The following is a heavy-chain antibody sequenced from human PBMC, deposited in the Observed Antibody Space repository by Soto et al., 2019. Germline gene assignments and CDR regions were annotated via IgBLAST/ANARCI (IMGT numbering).Heavy chain of an antibody. Sequence: GGSLRLSCQASGFTFSDYAMSWVRQASGKGLEWVALVQSNHVTYYADSVKGRFTVSRENSKNTGYVQMDSLRVEDTAVYYCAKWFRSKYYYCNFWGKG. J-gene: IGHJ4*02. CDR2: VQSNHVT. CDR1: GFTFSDYA. D-gene: IGHD4-4*01. CDR3: AKWFRSKYYYCNF. V-gene: IGHV3-23*01.